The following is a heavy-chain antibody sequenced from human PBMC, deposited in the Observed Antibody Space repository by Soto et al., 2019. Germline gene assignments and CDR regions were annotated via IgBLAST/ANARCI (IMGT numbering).Heavy chain of an antibody. V-gene: IGHV1-24*01. CDR2: FDPEDGEI. Sequence: HVHLVQSGAEVKKPGASVKVSCKVSGHTLTEFSMHWVRQAPGKGLEWMGGFDPEDGEIVYAQNFPGRVTMTEDTSTDSAYMELSSLKSEDTAVYYCAAGGTRWLHSPFDYWGQGTLVTVSS. D-gene: IGHD1-1*01. CDR1: GHTLTEFS. CDR3: AAGGTRWLHSPFDY. J-gene: IGHJ4*02.